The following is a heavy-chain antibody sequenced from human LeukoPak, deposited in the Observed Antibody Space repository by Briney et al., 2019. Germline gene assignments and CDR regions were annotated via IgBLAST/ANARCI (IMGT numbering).Heavy chain of an antibody. J-gene: IGHJ3*02. CDR3: ARTRAFDI. Sequence: PSETLSLTCAVYGGSFSGYYWSWIRQPPGKGLEWIGEINHSGSTNYNPSLKRRVTISVDTSKNQFSLKQSSVTAAETAVYYCARTRAFDIWGQGTMVTVSS. CDR1: GGSFSGYY. V-gene: IGHV4-34*01. CDR2: INHSGST.